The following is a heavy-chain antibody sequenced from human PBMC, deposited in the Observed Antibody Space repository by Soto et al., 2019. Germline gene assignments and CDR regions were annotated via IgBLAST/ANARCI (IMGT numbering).Heavy chain of an antibody. CDR1: GFIVSSSY. CDR3: ARCSGWYGQCYFDC. J-gene: IGHJ4*02. V-gene: IGHV3-53*02. D-gene: IGHD6-13*01. Sequence: DVQLVETGGGLIQPGWSLRLSCAASGFIVSSSYMSWVRQAPGKGLEWVSVIYSDGRTYYADSVKGRFTISRDNSKNTLYLQMNSLSAEDTAVYYCARCSGWYGQCYFDCWGQGTLVTVSS. CDR2: IYSDGRT.